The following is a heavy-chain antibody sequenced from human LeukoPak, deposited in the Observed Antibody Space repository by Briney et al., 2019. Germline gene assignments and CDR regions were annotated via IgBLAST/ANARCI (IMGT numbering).Heavy chain of an antibody. CDR2: IKQDGSEK. D-gene: IGHD2-15*01. V-gene: IGHV3-7*01. CDR3: VRGGPSTWS. J-gene: IGHJ5*02. Sequence: GGSLRLSCAASGFTFSSYSMNWVRQAPGKGLEWVANIKQDGSEKYYVDSVKGRFTISRDNAKNSLYLQMNNLRAEDTAVYYCVRGGPSTWSWGQGTLATVSS. CDR1: GFTFSSYS.